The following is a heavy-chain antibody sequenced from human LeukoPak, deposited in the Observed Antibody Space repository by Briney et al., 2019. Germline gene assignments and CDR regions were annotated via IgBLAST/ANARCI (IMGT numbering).Heavy chain of an antibody. CDR2: LSGSGAIT. CDR3: ARGMFGVVHDY. V-gene: IGHV3-23*01. Sequence: GGSLRLSCAASGFTFSSYAMSWVRQAPGKGLEWVSNLSGSGAITYYADSVKGRFTISRDNSKNTLFLEINSLRVEDTAVYYCARGMFGVVHDYWGQGTLVTVSS. CDR1: GFTFSSYA. J-gene: IGHJ4*02. D-gene: IGHD3-10*02.